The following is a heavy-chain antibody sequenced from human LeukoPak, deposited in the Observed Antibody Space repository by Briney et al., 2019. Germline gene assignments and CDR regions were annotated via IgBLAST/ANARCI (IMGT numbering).Heavy chain of an antibody. CDR3: AKEGGDYA. CDR1: GFTFSSCA. Sequence: GGSLRLSCAASGFTFSSCAMSWVRQAPGKGLQWVSSINGRGRSTFYADSVKGRFTISRDNSKNTLYLQMNSLRAEDTAVYYCAKEGGDYAWGQGTLVTVSS. V-gene: IGHV3-23*01. CDR2: INGRGRST. D-gene: IGHD4-17*01. J-gene: IGHJ4*02.